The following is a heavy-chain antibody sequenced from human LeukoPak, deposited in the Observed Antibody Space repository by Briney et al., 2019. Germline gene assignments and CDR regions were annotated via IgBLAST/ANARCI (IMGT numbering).Heavy chain of an antibody. CDR2: VSSHGNVG. CDR1: AFTFSHFT. CDR3: TRDAYNFNDFDY. Sequence: GGSLRLSCAVSAFTFSHFTMHWVRQAPGKGLQWVAVVSSHGNVGYYADSVKGRFTISRDNSKNTLYLQIDSLRAEDTAIYYCTRDAYNFNDFDYWGQGTLVTVSS. D-gene: IGHD5-24*01. V-gene: IGHV3-30*01. J-gene: IGHJ4*02.